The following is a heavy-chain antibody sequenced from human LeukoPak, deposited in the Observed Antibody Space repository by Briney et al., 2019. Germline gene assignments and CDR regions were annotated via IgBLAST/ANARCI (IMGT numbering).Heavy chain of an antibody. Sequence: GSSVKVSCKASGGTFSSYAISWVRQAPGQGLEWMGGIIPIFGTANYAQKFQGRVTITADKSTSTAYMELSSLRSEDTAVYYCAREHELGSDFDYWGQGTLVTVSS. CDR2: IIPIFGTA. CDR3: AREHELGSDFDY. D-gene: IGHD7-27*01. J-gene: IGHJ4*02. CDR1: GGTFSSYA. V-gene: IGHV1-69*06.